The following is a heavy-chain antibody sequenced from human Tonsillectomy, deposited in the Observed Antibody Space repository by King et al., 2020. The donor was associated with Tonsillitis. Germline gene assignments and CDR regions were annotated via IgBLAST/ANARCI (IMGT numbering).Heavy chain of an antibody. CDR3: AKEETYCSGGSCYYDY. CDR1: GFTFSSYA. Sequence: VQLVESGGGLVQPGGSLRVSCAAFGFTFSSYAMSWVRQGPGKGLEWVSDISGSGGSTHYAESLKGRFTISSDNSKSTLYLQMNSLSAEDTAEYYCAKEETYCSGGSCYYDYWGQGTLVTVSS. V-gene: IGHV3-23*04. CDR2: ISGSGGST. J-gene: IGHJ4*02. D-gene: IGHD2-15*01.